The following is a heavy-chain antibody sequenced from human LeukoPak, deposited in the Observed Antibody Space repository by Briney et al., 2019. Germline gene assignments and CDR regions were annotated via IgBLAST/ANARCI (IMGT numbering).Heavy chain of an antibody. J-gene: IGHJ6*03. CDR3: ATGGYCSSTSCYTRGYYYYYMDV. CDR2: IIPILGIA. D-gene: IGHD2-2*02. Sequence: GASVNVSCKASGGTFSSYTIRWVRQAPGQGLEWMERIIPILGIANYAQKFQGRVTITADKSTSTAYMELSSLRTEDTAVYYCATGGYCSSTSCYTRGYYYYYMDVWGKGTTVTVSS. V-gene: IGHV1-69*02. CDR1: GGTFSSYT.